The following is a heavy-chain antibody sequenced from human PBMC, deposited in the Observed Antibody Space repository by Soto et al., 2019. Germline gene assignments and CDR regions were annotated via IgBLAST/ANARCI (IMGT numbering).Heavy chain of an antibody. D-gene: IGHD3-3*01. CDR2: TTDTGGDT. CDR1: GITFGSRA. J-gene: IGHJ4*02. Sequence: GGSLRLSCVASGITFGSRAMSWVRQAPGEWLEWVSTTTDTGGDTKYADSVRGRFTISRDNSKNTLYLQMSSLRAEDSAVYYCARVQMGIFGVVIRYYFDYWGQGTLVTVSS. V-gene: IGHV3-23*01. CDR3: ARVQMGIFGVVIRYYFDY.